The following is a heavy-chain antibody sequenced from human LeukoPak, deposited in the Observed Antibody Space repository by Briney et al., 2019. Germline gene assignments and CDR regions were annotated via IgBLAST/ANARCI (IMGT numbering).Heavy chain of an antibody. V-gene: IGHV3-7*01. CDR3: ASLHKYYYDSSGYSFGAFDI. D-gene: IGHD3-22*01. CDR1: GFTFSSYW. Sequence: PGGSLRLSCAASGFTFSSYWMSWVRQAPGKGLEWVANIKQDGSEKYYVDSVKGRFTISRDNAKNPLYLQMNSLIAEHTAVYYCASLHKYYYDSSGYSFGAFDIWGQGTMVTVSS. J-gene: IGHJ3*02. CDR2: IKQDGSEK.